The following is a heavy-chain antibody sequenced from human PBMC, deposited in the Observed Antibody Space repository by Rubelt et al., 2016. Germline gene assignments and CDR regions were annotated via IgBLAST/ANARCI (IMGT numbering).Heavy chain of an antibody. Sequence: GRFTISRDNSKNTLYLQMNSLRAEDTAVYYCARSGGCWYFDYWGPGTQVTVSS. J-gene: IGHJ4*02. D-gene: IGHD2-15*01. CDR3: ARSGGCWYFDY. V-gene: IGHV3-30*01.